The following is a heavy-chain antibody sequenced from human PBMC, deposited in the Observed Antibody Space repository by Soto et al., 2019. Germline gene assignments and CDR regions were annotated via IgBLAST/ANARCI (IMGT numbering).Heavy chain of an antibody. Sequence: GGSLRLSCVASGFAFNNYGIHWVRQAPGEGLEWVAVISFDGQNTRYADSVKGRFTISRDNSKNTLYLQMSSLRAEDTAVYYCARVHSSSYHYFDYWGQGTLVTVSS. CDR3: ARVHSSSYHYFDY. J-gene: IGHJ4*02. CDR2: ISFDGQNT. CDR1: GFAFNNYG. D-gene: IGHD6-13*01. V-gene: IGHV3-30*03.